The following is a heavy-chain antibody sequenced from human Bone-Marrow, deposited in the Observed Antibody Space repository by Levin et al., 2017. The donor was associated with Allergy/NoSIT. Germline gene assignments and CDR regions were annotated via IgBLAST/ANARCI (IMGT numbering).Heavy chain of an antibody. J-gene: IGHJ4*02. CDR1: GGSISSSSYY. V-gene: IGHV4-39*01. D-gene: IGHD2-2*02. CDR3: ARVRYCSSTSCYTWGY. CDR2: IYYSGST. Sequence: PSETLSLTCTVSGGSISSSSYYWGWIRQPPGKGLEWIGSIYYSGSTYYNPSLKSRVTISVDTSKNQFSLKLSSVTAADTAVYYCARVRYCSSTSCYTWGYWGQGTLVTVSS.